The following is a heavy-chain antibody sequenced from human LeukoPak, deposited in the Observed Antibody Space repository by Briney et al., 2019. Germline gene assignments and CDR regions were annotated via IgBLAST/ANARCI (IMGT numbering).Heavy chain of an antibody. CDR3: ARDLFSRASWFDP. V-gene: IGHV3-7*01. CDR1: GFTFNRYW. CDR2: IKPDGSAK. J-gene: IGHJ5*02. Sequence: PGGSRRLSGAASGFTFNRYWMSWVRQAPGKGLEWVANIKPDGSAKYYVDSVRGRFTISRDNAKNSLYLQMNSLRGEDTAVYYCARDLFSRASWFDPWGQGTLVTVSS. D-gene: IGHD2/OR15-2a*01.